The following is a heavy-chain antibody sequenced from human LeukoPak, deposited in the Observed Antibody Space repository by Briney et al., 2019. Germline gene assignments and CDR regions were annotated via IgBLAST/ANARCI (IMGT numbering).Heavy chain of an antibody. J-gene: IGHJ4*02. V-gene: IGHV3-33*01. CDR1: GFTFSNYG. CDR2: IWYDGSNK. Sequence: GGSLRLSCAASGFTFSNYGMHWVRQAPGKGLEWVALIWYDGSNKYYADSVKGRFTISRDNSKNTLYLQMNSLRAEDTAVYYCASQSSSWYIAYWGQGTLVTVSS. D-gene: IGHD6-13*01. CDR3: ASQSSSWYIAY.